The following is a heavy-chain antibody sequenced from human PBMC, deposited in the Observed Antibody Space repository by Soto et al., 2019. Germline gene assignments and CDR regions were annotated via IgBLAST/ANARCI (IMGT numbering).Heavy chain of an antibody. V-gene: IGHV3-30*18. J-gene: IGHJ6*02. CDR1: GFTFSSYG. CDR2: ISFDGINK. D-gene: IGHD5-18*01. CDR3: AKVDTAMGYYFYALDV. Sequence: PGGSLRLACEASGFTFSSYGMHWVRQAPGRGLEWVAGISFDGINKNNADSVEGRFTISRDNSKNTLFLQMNSLRAEDTALYYCAKVDTAMGYYFYALDVWGQGTAVTVSS.